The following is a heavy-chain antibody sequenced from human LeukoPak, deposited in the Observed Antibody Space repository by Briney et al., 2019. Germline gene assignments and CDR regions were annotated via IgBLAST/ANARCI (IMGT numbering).Heavy chain of an antibody. V-gene: IGHV3-7*01. CDR2: IKQDGSEK. CDR3: ARDSAGNDY. D-gene: IGHD6-13*01. Sequence: QPGGSLRLSCAASGFTFSTYWMSWVRQAPGKGLEWVANIKQDGSEKYYVDSVKGRFTISRDNAKNSLYLQMNSLRAEDTAMYYCARDSAGNDYWGQGTLSPSPQ. CDR1: GFTFSTYW. J-gene: IGHJ4*02.